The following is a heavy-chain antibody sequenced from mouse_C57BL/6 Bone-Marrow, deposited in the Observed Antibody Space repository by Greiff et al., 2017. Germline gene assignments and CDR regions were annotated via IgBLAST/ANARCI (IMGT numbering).Heavy chain of an antibody. CDR1: GYTFTNYW. J-gene: IGHJ4*01. D-gene: IGHD2-1*01. V-gene: IGHV1-63*01. CDR2: IYPGGGYT. Sequence: VKLVESGAELVRPGTSVKMSCKASGYTFTNYWIGWAKQRPGHGLAWIGDIYPGGGYTNYNEKFKGKATLTADKSSSTAYMQFSSLTSEDSAIYYCARIYYGKGYAKDYWGQGTSDTVSS. CDR3: ARIYYGKGYAKDY.